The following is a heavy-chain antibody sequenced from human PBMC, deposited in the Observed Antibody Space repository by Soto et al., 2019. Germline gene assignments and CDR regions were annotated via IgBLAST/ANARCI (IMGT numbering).Heavy chain of an antibody. CDR3: AKDAHRGWYAVGCMDV. J-gene: IGHJ6*02. CDR2: ISWNSGSI. CDR1: GFTFDDYA. V-gene: IGHV3-9*01. D-gene: IGHD6-19*01. Sequence: GGSLRLSCAASGFTFDDYAMHWVRQAPGKGLEWVSGISWNSGSIGYADSVKGRFTISRDNAKNSLYLQMNSLRAEDTALYYCAKDAHRGWYAVGCMDVWGQGTTVTVSS.